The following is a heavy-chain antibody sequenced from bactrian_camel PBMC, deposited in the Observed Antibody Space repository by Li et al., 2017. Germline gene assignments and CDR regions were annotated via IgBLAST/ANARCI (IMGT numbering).Heavy chain of an antibody. D-gene: IGHD3*01. CDR2: IHTGGSNT. CDR1: GFTFSTGY. CDR3: AAAKGLPDLLRGGYLSARSYNY. J-gene: IGHJ4*01. V-gene: IGHV3-2*01. Sequence: LVESGGGLVQPGGSLRLSCAASGFTFSTGYMSWVRQAPGKGLEWVSSIHTGGSNTVYADSVKGRFTISGDNAKNTLDLQLNSLKPEDTAIYYCAAAKGLPDLLRGGYLSARSYNYWGRGTQVTVS.